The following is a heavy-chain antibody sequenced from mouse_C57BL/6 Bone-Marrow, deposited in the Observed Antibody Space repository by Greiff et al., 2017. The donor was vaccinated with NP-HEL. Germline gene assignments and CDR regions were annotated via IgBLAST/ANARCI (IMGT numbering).Heavy chain of an antibody. Sequence: EVQGVESGGGLVKPGGSLKLSCAASGFTFSSYAMSWVRQTPEKRLEWVATISDGGSYTYYPDNVKGRFTISRDNAKNNLYLQMSHLKSEDTAMYYCARESHLLFYWGQGTLVTVSA. D-gene: IGHD2-1*01. CDR2: ISDGGSYT. CDR3: ARESHLLFY. V-gene: IGHV5-4*01. CDR1: GFTFSSYA. J-gene: IGHJ3*01.